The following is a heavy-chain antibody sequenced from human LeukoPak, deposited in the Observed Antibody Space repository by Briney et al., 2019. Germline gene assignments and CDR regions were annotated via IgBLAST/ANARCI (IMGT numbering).Heavy chain of an antibody. V-gene: IGHV3-53*04. CDR2: IYSAGGT. J-gene: IGHJ6*02. CDR3: ARFLGRITISGVVPYGMDV. Sequence: PGGSLRLSCAASAFSFSAYSMNWVRQAPGKGLEWVSLIYSAGGTYYTDSVKGRFTISRHSSKNTLYLQMNSLRGEDTAVYYCARFLGRITISGVVPYGMDVWGQGTTVTVSS. D-gene: IGHD3-3*01. CDR1: AFSFSAYS.